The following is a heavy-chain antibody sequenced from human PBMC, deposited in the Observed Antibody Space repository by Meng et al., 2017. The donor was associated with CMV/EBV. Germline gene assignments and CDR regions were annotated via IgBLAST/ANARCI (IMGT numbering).Heavy chain of an antibody. CDR1: GFIFSDST. CDR3: SRSDDYWSSSTSDY. CDR2: IRSKANHYAI. V-gene: IGHV3-73*01. J-gene: IGHJ4*02. D-gene: IGHD3-3*01. Sequence: GESLKISFAASGFIFSDSTIHWVRQASGKGLEWVGRIRSKANHYAIAYGASVKGRFAISRDDSKNTAHLQLNSLRSEDTAVYYCSRSDDYWSSSTSDYWGQGTLVTVSS.